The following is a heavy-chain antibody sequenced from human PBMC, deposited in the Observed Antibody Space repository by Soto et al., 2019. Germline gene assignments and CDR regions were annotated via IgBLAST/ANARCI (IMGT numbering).Heavy chain of an antibody. V-gene: IGHV4-34*01. D-gene: IGHD1-26*01. CDR1: GGFFSGYY. CDR3: ARLYTTQYYYYYYYMDV. CDR2: INHSGST. Sequence: QVQLQQWGAGLLKPSETLSLTCAVYGGFFSGYYWSWIRQPPGKGLEWIGEINHSGSTNYNPSLKSRVTISVDTSKNQFSLKLSSVTAADTAVYYCARLYTTQYYYYYYYMDVWGKGTTVTVSS. J-gene: IGHJ6*03.